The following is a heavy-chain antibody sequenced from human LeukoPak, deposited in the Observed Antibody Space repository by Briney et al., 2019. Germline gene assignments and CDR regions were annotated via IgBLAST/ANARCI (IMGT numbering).Heavy chain of an antibody. CDR1: GGSISSYY. CDR2: IYYSGST. D-gene: IGHD6-13*01. Sequence: SETLSLTCTVSGGSISSYYWSWIRQPPGKGLEWIGYIYYSGSTNYNPSLKSRVTISVDTSKNQFSLKLSSVTAADTAVYYCARHRSHEQQLVEDAFDIWGQGTVVTVSS. CDR3: ARHRSHEQQLVEDAFDI. V-gene: IGHV4-59*08. J-gene: IGHJ3*02.